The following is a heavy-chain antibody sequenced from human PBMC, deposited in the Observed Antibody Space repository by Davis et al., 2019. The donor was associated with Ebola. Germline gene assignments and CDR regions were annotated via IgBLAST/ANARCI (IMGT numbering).Heavy chain of an antibody. J-gene: IGHJ4*02. V-gene: IGHV1-2*06. CDR2: INPNSGGT. CDR1: GYTFTGYY. D-gene: IGHD3-22*01. CDR3: ARVYDSSGPGGDY. Sequence: AASVKVSCKASGYTFTGYYMHWVRQAPGQGLEWMGRINPNSGGTNYAQKFQGRVTMTRDTSISTAYMELSRLRSDDTAVYYCARVYDSSGPGGDYWGQGTLVTVSS.